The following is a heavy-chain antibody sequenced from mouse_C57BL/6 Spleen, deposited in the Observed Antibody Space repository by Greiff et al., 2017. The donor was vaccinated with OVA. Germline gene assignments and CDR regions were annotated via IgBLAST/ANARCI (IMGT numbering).Heavy chain of an antibody. CDR1: GFSLTSYG. D-gene: IGHD1-1*01. Sequence: VKLQESGPGLVAPSQSLSITCTVSGFSLTSYGVHWVRQPPGKGLEWLVVIWSDGSTTYNSALKSRLSISKDNSKSQVFLKMNSLQTDDTAMYYWARPDYGSGYAMDYWGQGTSVTVSS. CDR2: IWSDGST. J-gene: IGHJ4*01. CDR3: ARPDYGSGYAMDY. V-gene: IGHV2-6*03.